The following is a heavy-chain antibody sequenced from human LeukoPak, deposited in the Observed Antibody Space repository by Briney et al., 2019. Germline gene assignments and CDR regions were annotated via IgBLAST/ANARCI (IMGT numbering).Heavy chain of an antibody. J-gene: IGHJ1*01. D-gene: IGHD3-22*01. Sequence: KPGGSLRLSCAASGFTFGSYGMSWVRQAPGKGLEGGSFITPNGDRTSYADSVEGRFTISSHNPRNTLYMQMNSLRDEYTAVYYCAIMHGYYDGSGYWVQWGQGTLVTVSS. V-gene: IGHV3-23*01. CDR2: ITPNGDRT. CDR3: AIMHGYYDGSGYWVQ. CDR1: GFTFGSYG.